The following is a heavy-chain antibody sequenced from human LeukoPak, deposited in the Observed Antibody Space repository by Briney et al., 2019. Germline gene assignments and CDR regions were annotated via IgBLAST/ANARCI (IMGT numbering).Heavy chain of an antibody. V-gene: IGHV4-59*01. Sequence: PSETLSLTCTVSGGSISNYYWSWIRQPPGKGLEWIGYIYYSGSTNYNPSLKSRVTISVDTSKNQFSLKLSSVTAADTAVYYCAREGRGFGELLNYYYYMDVWGKGTTVTISS. CDR1: GGSISNYY. D-gene: IGHD3-10*01. CDR2: IYYSGST. CDR3: AREGRGFGELLNYYYYMDV. J-gene: IGHJ6*03.